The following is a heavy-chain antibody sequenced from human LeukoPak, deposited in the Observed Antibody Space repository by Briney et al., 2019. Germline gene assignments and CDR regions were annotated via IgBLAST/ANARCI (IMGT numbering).Heavy chain of an antibody. CDR1: GFTFSSFG. V-gene: IGHV3-21*01. D-gene: IGHD4-23*01. Sequence: GGSLRLSCAASGFTFSSFGMNWVRPAPGKGLEWVSSITSSSTYIYYADSVKGRFTISRDNAKNSLYLQMNSLRAEDTAVYYCARSDYGGNSDDAFDIWGQGTMVTVSS. J-gene: IGHJ3*02. CDR3: ARSDYGGNSDDAFDI. CDR2: ITSSSTYI.